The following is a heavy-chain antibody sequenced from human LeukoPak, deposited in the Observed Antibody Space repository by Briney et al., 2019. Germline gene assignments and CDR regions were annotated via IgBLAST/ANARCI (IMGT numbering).Heavy chain of an antibody. Sequence: SETLSLTCAVYGGSLSNYQWTWIRQSPEKGLEWIGKINHVGSSNCNPSLKTRVTVSLEAPKNQVSLELRSVTAADTAVYYCARGVSTPSDTGNYGAGYYYFDNWGQGILVTVSS. CDR2: INHVGSS. D-gene: IGHD4-11*01. CDR1: GGSLSNYQ. CDR3: ARGVSTPSDTGNYGAGYYYFDN. J-gene: IGHJ4*02. V-gene: IGHV4-34*01.